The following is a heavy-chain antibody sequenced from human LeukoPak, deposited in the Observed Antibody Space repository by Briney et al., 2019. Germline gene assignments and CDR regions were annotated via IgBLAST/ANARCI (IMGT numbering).Heavy chain of an antibody. D-gene: IGHD5-18*01. CDR2: KWDGSRT. V-gene: IGHV3-20*04. Sequence: PGGSLRLSCAASGFTFDDHGMSWVRQAPGKGLEWVSGKWDGSRTGYADSVKGRFTISRDNAKNSLYLQMNSLRAEDTAVYYCARARGTAMVTYFDYWGQGTLVTVSS. CDR1: GFTFDDHG. J-gene: IGHJ4*02. CDR3: ARARGTAMVTYFDY.